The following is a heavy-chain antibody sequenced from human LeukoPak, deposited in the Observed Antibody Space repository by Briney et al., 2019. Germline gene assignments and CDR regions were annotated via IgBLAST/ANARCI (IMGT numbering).Heavy chain of an antibody. J-gene: IGHJ6*02. V-gene: IGHV1-18*01. Sequence: GASVTVSCTASVYTFTSYGISWVRQAPGQGLEWMGWISAYNGNTNYAQKLQGRVTMTTDTSTSTAYMELRSLRSDDTAVYYCARGLQGSGYALVLDVWGQGTTVTVSS. CDR1: VYTFTSYG. D-gene: IGHD3-3*01. CDR3: ARGLQGSGYALVLDV. CDR2: ISAYNGNT.